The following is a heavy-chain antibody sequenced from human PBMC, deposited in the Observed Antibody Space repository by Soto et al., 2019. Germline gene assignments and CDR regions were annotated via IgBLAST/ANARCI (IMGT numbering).Heavy chain of an antibody. Sequence: GESLKISCKGSGYSFTSDWIAWVRHVPGKGLEWMGIIYPGDSDTRYSPSFQGQVTISADKSISTAYLQWSSLKASDTAMYYCGRLPASTGGMDVWGQGTKVTVS. V-gene: IGHV5-51*01. CDR2: IYPGDSDT. CDR1: GYSFTSDW. D-gene: IGHD2-2*01. CDR3: GRLPASTGGMDV. J-gene: IGHJ6*02.